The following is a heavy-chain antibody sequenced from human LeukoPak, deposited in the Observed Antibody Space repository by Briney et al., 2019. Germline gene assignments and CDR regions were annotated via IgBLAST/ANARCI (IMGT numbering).Heavy chain of an antibody. CDR2: INHSGST. CDR1: GGSFSGYY. V-gene: IGHV4-34*01. Sequence: SETLSLTCAVYGGSFSGYYWSWIRQPPGKGLEWIGEINHSGSTNYNPSLKSRVTISVDTSKNQFSLKLSSVTAADTAVYYCARDTITEADSSSWYNYYYGMDVWGQGTTVTVSS. J-gene: IGHJ6*02. D-gene: IGHD6-13*01. CDR3: ARDTITEADSSSWYNYYYGMDV.